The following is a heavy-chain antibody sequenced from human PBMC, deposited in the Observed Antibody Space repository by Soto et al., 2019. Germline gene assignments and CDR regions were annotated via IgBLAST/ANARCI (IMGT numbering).Heavy chain of an antibody. J-gene: IGHJ1*01. CDR2: INPNSGGT. V-gene: IGHV1-2*04. CDR1: GYTFTGYY. CDR3: ARDSSLLWFGELLNAAPLQYFQH. Sequence: ASVKVSCKASGYTFTGYYMHWVRQAPGQGLEWMGWINPNSGGTNYAQKFQGWVTMTRDTSISTAYMELSRLRSDDTAVYYCARDSSLLWFGELLNAAPLQYFQHWGQGTQVTVSS. D-gene: IGHD3-10*01.